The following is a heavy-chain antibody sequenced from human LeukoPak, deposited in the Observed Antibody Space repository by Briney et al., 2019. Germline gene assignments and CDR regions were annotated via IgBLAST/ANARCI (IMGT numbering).Heavy chain of an antibody. D-gene: IGHD2-15*01. V-gene: IGHV4-59*01. CDR3: ARACYGRYFDY. CDR2: IYYSGST. CDR1: GGSISSYY. J-gene: IGHJ4*02. Sequence: SETLSLTCTVSGGSISSYYWSWIRQPPGKGLEWNWYIYYSGSTNYNPSLKSRVTISVDTCKNQFCLKLSSVPAGDTAVYYCARACYGRYFDYWGQGTLVTVSS.